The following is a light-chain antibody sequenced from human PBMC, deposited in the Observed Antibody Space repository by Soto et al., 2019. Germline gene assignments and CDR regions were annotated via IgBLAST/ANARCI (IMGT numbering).Light chain of an antibody. CDR3: QQYYSYPWT. CDR2: AAS. V-gene: IGKV1-5*01. Sequence: DFQMTQSPSTLSASVGDRVTITCRASQSISNWLAWYQQKPGKAPKLLIYAASTLQSGVPSRFSGSGSGTDFTLTISCLQSEDFATYYCQQYYSYPWTFGQGTKVDIK. CDR1: QSISNW. J-gene: IGKJ1*01.